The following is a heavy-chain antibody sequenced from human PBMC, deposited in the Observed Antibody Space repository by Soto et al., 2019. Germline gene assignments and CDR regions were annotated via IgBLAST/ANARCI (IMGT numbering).Heavy chain of an antibody. CDR3: ARAGFRGYCSSTSCLIPFDY. J-gene: IGHJ4*02. Sequence: PGGSLRLSCAASGFTFSSYDMHWVRQAPGKGLEWVAVIWYDGSNKYYADSVKGRFTISRDNSKNTLYLQMNSLRAEDTAVYYCARAGFRGYCSSTSCLIPFDYWGQGTLVTVSS. D-gene: IGHD2-2*01. CDR2: IWYDGSNK. V-gene: IGHV3-33*01. CDR1: GFTFSSYD.